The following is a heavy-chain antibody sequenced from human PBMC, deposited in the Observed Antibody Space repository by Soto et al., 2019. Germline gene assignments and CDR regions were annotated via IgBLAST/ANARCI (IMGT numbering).Heavy chain of an antibody. CDR1: GFTFSSYA. V-gene: IGHV3-30-3*01. Sequence: GGSLRLSCAASGFTFSSYAMHWVRQAPGKGLEWVAVISYDGSNKYYADSVKGRFTISRDNSKNTLYLQMNSLRAEDTAVYYCARDLNRTNYYYYYGMDVWGQGTTVTVSS. J-gene: IGHJ6*02. CDR3: ARDLNRTNYYYYYGMDV. D-gene: IGHD1-7*01. CDR2: ISYDGSNK.